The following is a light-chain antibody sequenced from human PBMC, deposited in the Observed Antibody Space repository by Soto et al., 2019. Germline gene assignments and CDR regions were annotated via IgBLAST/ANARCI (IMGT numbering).Light chain of an antibody. CDR1: QGISNY. V-gene: IGKV1-27*01. Sequence: DIQMTQSPSILSASVGDRVTITCRASQGISNYLAWYQQTPGKVPKLLIFAASTLQSGVPSRFSGSGSGTDFTLTISSLQPEDVATYYCQKYDRGPFAFGPGTKVDIK. CDR2: AAS. CDR3: QKYDRGPFA. J-gene: IGKJ3*01.